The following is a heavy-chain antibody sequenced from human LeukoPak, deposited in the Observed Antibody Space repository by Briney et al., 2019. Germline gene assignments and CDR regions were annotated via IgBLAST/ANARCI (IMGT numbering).Heavy chain of an antibody. J-gene: IGHJ6*04. CDR1: GFTFEDYG. D-gene: IGHD3-10*02. V-gene: IGHV3-48*03. CDR2: ISSSGSTI. CDR3: AELGITMIGGV. Sequence: GGSLRLSCAASGFTFEDYGMSWVRQAPGKGLEWVSYISSSGSTILYADSVKGRFSISRDNAKNSLFLQMNSLRAGDTAVYYCAELGITMIGGVWGKGTTVTISS.